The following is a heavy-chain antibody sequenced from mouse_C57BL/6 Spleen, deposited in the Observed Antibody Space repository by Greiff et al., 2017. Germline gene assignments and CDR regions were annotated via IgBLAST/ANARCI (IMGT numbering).Heavy chain of an antibody. CDR2: IYPGDGDT. J-gene: IGHJ2*01. Sequence: QLQQSGPELVKPGASVKISCKASGYAFSSSWMNWVKQRPGKGLEWIGRIYPGDGDTNYNGKFKGKATLTADKSSSTAYMQLSSLTSEDSAVYFCARGGYYGSSYGYFDYWGQGTTLTVSS. V-gene: IGHV1-82*01. CDR1: GYAFSSSW. D-gene: IGHD1-1*01. CDR3: ARGGYYGSSYGYFDY.